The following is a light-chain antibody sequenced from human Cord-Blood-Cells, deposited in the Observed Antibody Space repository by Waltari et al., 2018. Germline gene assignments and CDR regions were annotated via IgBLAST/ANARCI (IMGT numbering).Light chain of an antibody. J-gene: IGKJ2*01. CDR1: QSVSSY. CDR2: DAS. V-gene: IGKV3-11*01. Sequence: EILLTQSPATLSLSPGERATLSGRASQSVSSYLAWYQQKPGQAPRLLIYDASNRATGIPARFSGSGSGTDFTLTISSLEPEDFAVYYCQQRSNWHTFGQGTKLEIK. CDR3: QQRSNWHT.